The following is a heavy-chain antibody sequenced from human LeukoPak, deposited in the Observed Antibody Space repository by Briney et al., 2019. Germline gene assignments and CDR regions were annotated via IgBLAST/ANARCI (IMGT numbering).Heavy chain of an antibody. CDR2: ISSSSSTI. CDR3: ARSAFAGFDY. CDR1: GFTFSSYS. V-gene: IGHV3-48*01. J-gene: IGHJ4*02. Sequence: GGSLRLSCAASGFTFSSYSMDWVRQASGKGLEWVSYISSSSSTIYYADSVKGRFTISRDNAKNSLYLQMNSLRAEDTAVYYCARSAFAGFDYWGQGNLVTVSS.